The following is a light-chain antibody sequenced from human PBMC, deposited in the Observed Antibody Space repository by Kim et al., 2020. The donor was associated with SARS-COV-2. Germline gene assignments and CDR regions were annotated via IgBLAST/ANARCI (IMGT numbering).Light chain of an antibody. CDR3: QAWDRSSGV. V-gene: IGLV3-1*01. CDR2: QDN. J-gene: IGLJ1*01. CDR1: KGAGY. Sequence: VSVSPGQTVSITCSGHKGAGYVCWYQQRPGQSPVLLIYQDNKRPSGIPERFSGSNSGNTATLTISGTQVMDEADYYCQAWDRSSGVFGSGTKVTVL.